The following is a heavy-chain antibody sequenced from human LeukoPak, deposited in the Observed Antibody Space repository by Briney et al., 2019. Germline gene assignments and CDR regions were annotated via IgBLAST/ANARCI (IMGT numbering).Heavy chain of an antibody. CDR3: ARVVNGYVDY. CDR1: GFTFSNTN. D-gene: IGHD2-8*01. V-gene: IGHV3-21*06. Sequence: GGSLRLSCAASGFTFSNTNMDWVRQAPGKGLKWVSFISASSNYIYYADSVKGRFTISRDNAQNSLYLQMNSLRAEDTAVYFCARVVNGYVDYWGQGTLVTVSS. J-gene: IGHJ4*02. CDR2: ISASSNYI.